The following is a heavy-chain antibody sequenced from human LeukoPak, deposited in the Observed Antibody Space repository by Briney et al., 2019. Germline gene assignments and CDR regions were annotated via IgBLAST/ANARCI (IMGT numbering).Heavy chain of an antibody. CDR2: IIPIFGTA. D-gene: IGHD6-6*01. J-gene: IGHJ4*02. Sequence: GASVKVSCKASGGTFSSYAISWVRQAPGQGLEWMGGIIPIFGTANYAQKFQDRVTIAADESTSTAYMELSSLRSEDTAVYYCASKYSSSSFDYWGQGTLVTVSS. CDR3: ASKYSSSSFDY. V-gene: IGHV1-69*13. CDR1: GGTFSSYA.